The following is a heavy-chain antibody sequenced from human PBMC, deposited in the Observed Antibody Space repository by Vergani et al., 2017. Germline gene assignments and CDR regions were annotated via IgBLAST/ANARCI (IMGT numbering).Heavy chain of an antibody. CDR3: AKAPNYYDSSGYRTFDY. V-gene: IGHV3-23*01. CDR1: GFTFSSYA. J-gene: IGHJ4*02. CDR2: ISGSGGST. D-gene: IGHD3-22*01. Sequence: EVQLLESGGGLVQPGGSLRLSCAASGFTFSSYAMSWVRQAPGKGLEWASAISGSGGSTYYADSVKGRFTISRDNSKNTLYLQMNSLRAEDTAVYYCAKAPNYYDSSGYRTFDYWGQGTLVTVSS.